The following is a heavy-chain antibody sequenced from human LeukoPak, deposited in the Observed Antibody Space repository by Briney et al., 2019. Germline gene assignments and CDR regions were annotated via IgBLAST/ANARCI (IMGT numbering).Heavy chain of an antibody. CDR3: ASWWELLGEYFQH. V-gene: IGHV1-69*06. Sequence: ASVKVSCKASGGTFSSYAISWVRQAPGQGLEWMGGIIPIFGTANYAQKFQGRVTITADKSTSTAYMELSSLRSEDTAVYYCASWWELLGEYFQHWGQGTLVTVSS. D-gene: IGHD1-26*01. J-gene: IGHJ1*01. CDR2: IIPIFGTA. CDR1: GGTFSSYA.